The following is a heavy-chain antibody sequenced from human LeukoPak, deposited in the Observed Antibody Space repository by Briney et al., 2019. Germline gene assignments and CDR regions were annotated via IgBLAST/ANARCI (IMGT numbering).Heavy chain of an antibody. CDR2: ISYDGSNK. J-gene: IGHJ4*02. CDR1: GFTFSSYG. CDR3: AKDCREGELECFDY. V-gene: IGHV3-30*18. Sequence: GRSLRLSCAASGFTFSSYGMHWVRQAPGKGLEWVAVISYDGSNKYYADSVKGRFTISRDNSKNTLYLQMNSLRAEDTAVYYCAKDCREGELECFDYWGQGTLVTVSS. D-gene: IGHD3-16*01.